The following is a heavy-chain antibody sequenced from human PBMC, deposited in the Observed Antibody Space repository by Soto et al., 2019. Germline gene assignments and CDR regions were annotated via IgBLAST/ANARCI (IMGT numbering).Heavy chain of an antibody. CDR2: IYYSGST. CDR3: ARLGGLTGYNRAWYKYEH. Sequence: SETLSLTCTVSGGSVSSSTSYWGWIRQPPGKGLGWIGNIYYSGSTYYNPSLKSRVTISLDTSKNQFSLNLSSVTAADTAVYYCARLGGLTGYNRAWYKYEHWGRGTLVTVSS. CDR1: GGSVSSSTSY. V-gene: IGHV4-39*01. D-gene: IGHD6-19*01. J-gene: IGHJ4*02.